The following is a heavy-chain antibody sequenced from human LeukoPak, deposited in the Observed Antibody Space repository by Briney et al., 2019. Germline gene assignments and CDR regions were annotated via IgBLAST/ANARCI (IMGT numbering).Heavy chain of an antibody. D-gene: IGHD3-22*01. CDR2: INPSGGST. J-gene: IGHJ4*02. V-gene: IGHV1-46*01. Sequence: GASVKVSCKASGYTFTSYYMHWVRQAPGQGLEWMGIINPSGGSTSYAQTFPGRVTMTRDTSTSTVYVELSSLRSEDTAVYYCARDRTDYYDSSGYHYYWGQGTLVTVSS. CDR1: GYTFTSYY. CDR3: ARDRTDYYDSSGYHYY.